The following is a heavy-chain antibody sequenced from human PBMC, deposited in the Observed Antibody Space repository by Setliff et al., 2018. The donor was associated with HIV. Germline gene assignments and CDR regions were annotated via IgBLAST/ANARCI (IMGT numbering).Heavy chain of an antibody. CDR2: INQYGSEK. CDR3: ARPGRSNYWDSFDY. D-gene: IGHD3-10*01. Sequence: PGGSLRLSCAASGFTFSTYWMSWVRQAPGKGLEWVANINQYGSEKYYADSVKGRFTISRDNAKKSLDLQMNSLRVDDTAVYYCARPGRSNYWDSFDYWGQGILVTVSS. J-gene: IGHJ4*02. V-gene: IGHV3-7*01. CDR1: GFTFSTYW.